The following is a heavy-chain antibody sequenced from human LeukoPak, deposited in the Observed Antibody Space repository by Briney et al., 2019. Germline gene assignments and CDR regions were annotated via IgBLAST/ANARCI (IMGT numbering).Heavy chain of an antibody. V-gene: IGHV3-23*01. Sequence: PGGSLILSCTASGFTFSNYAMNWVRQAPGKGLEWVSLISGSTGSTYYADSVKGRFSISRDNSKNTLYLQMNSLRAEDTAVYYCAIGNYALGWGQGTLVTVSS. CDR3: AIGNYALG. CDR2: ISGSTGST. D-gene: IGHD3-16*01. CDR1: GFTFSNYA. J-gene: IGHJ4*02.